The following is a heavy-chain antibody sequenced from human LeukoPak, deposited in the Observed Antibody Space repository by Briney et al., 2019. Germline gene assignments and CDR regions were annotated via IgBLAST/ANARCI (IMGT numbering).Heavy chain of an antibody. CDR1: GGSISSYY. Sequence: PSETLSLTCTVSGGSISSYYWSWIRQPAGKGLEWIGRIYTSGSTNYNPSLKSRVTMSVDTSKKQFSLNLTSVTAADTAVYYCSRKTYSGSYYSYYYYMDVWGKGTTVTISS. CDR3: SRKTYSGSYYSYYYYMDV. D-gene: IGHD1-26*01. CDR2: IYTSGST. V-gene: IGHV4-4*07. J-gene: IGHJ6*03.